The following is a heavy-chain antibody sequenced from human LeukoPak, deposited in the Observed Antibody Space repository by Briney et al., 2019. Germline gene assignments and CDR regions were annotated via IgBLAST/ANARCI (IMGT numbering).Heavy chain of an antibody. CDR2: IYTSGST. V-gene: IGHV4-61*02. CDR1: GGSISSGSYY. J-gene: IGHJ4*02. D-gene: IGHD3-10*01. Sequence: TSQTLSLTCTVSGGSISSGSYYWSWIRQPAGKGLEWIGRIYTSGSTNYNPSLKSRVTISVDTSKNQFSLKLSSVTAADTAVYYCARVRRFGTFDYWGQGTLVTASS. CDR3: ARVRRFGTFDY.